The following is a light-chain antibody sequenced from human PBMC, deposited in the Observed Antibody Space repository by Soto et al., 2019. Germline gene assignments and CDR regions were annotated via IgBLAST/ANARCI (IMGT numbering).Light chain of an antibody. CDR3: QSYDSTLSARYV. CDR2: GNI. CDR1: SSNIGAGYD. V-gene: IGLV1-40*01. Sequence: QSVLTQPHSVSGAPGQRVTISCTGSSSNIGAGYDVHWYQQRPGTAPKLLIFGNINRPSGVPDRVSGSKSGTSASLAITGLQAEYEGDYYCQSYDSTLSARYVFGTGTKLTV. J-gene: IGLJ1*01.